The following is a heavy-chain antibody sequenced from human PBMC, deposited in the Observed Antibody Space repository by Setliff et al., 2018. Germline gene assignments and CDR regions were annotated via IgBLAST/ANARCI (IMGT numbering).Heavy chain of an antibody. CDR1: GYTFTDYG. J-gene: IGHJ4*02. V-gene: IGHV1-18*01. D-gene: IGHD2-8*01. Sequence: ASVKVSCKASGYTFTDYGVTWVRQAPGQGLEWVGWISPYTGNAYYAPKFQGRVSLTTDTSTTTAYMDLRSLRPDDTAIYYCARLVRYCSTRTCQRASGDEYLGQGTLVTVSS. CDR2: ISPYTGNA. CDR3: ARLVRYCSTRTCQRASGDEY.